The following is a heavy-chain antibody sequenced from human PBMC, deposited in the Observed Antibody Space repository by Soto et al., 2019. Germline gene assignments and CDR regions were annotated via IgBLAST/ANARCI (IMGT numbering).Heavy chain of an antibody. CDR2: IKSKTDGGTT. CDR1: GFTFSSYA. J-gene: IGHJ4*02. CDR3: TTESPTEGCGGDCLKYYFDY. D-gene: IGHD2-21*02. Sequence: VQLVESGGGVVQPGRSLRLSCAASGFTFSSYAMHWVRQAPGKGLEWVGRIKSKTDGGTTDYAAPVKGRFTISRDDSKNTLYLQMNSLKTEDTAVYYCTTESPTEGCGGDCLKYYFDYWGQGTLVTVSS. V-gene: IGHV3-15*01.